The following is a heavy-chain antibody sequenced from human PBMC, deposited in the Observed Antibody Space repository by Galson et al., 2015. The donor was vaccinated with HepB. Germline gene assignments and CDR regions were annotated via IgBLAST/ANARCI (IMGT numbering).Heavy chain of an antibody. V-gene: IGHV4-39*07. J-gene: IGHJ4*02. CDR3: ARGGGIAVAGD. CDR2: ISYSGST. Sequence: TLSLTCTVSGDSISSSGWYWNWIRQPPGKGLEWVASISYSGSTYYNPSLKTRVTISVDTSKNQFSLRLNSVTAADTAVYYCARGGGIAVAGDWGQGTLVTVSS. D-gene: IGHD6-19*01. CDR1: GDSISSSGWY.